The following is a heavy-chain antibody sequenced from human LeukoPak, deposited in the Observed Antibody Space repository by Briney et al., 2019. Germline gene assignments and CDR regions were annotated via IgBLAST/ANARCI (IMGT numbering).Heavy chain of an antibody. J-gene: IGHJ5*02. D-gene: IGHD1-1*01. CDR1: GGTLSRYA. V-gene: IGHV1-69*05. Sequence: ASVKVSCKTSGGTLSRYAISWVRQAPGQGLEWMGEIIPIFGTANYAQRFQGRVTMTRDMSTSTVYMELSSLRSEDTAVYYCARSGTTRGWFDPWGQGTLVTVSS. CDR2: IIPIFGTA. CDR3: ARSGTTRGWFDP.